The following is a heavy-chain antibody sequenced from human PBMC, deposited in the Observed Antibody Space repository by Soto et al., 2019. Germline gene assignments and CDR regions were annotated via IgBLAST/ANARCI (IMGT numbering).Heavy chain of an antibody. CDR1: GYTFTSYG. V-gene: IGHV1-18*01. J-gene: IGHJ6*02. CDR2: ISAYNGNT. D-gene: IGHD3-3*01. Sequence: ASVKVSCKASGYTFTSYGIGWVRQAPGQGLEWMGWISAYNGNTNYAQKLQGRVTMTTDTSTSTAYMELRSLRSDDTAVYYCARRVRYYDFWSGYPWNYYGMDVWGQGTTVTVSS. CDR3: ARRVRYYDFWSGYPWNYYGMDV.